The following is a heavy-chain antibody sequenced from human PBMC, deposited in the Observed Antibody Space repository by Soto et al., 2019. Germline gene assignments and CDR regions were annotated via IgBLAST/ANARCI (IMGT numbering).Heavy chain of an antibody. Sequence: PGESLKISCKGSGYSFTSYWIGWVRQMPGKGLEWMGIIYPGDSDTRYSPSFQGQVTISADKSISTAYLQWSSLKASDTAMYYCARSSDVEPDYLYYYYGMDGWGQGTTVTVSS. D-gene: IGHD1-1*01. V-gene: IGHV5-51*01. CDR2: IYPGDSDT. CDR3: ARSSDVEPDYLYYYYGMDG. J-gene: IGHJ6*02. CDR1: GYSFTSYW.